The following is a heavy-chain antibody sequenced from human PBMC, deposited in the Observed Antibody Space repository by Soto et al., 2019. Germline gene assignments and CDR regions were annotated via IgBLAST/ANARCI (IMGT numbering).Heavy chain of an antibody. CDR2: INAGNGDT. Sequence: ASVNVSCKASGYTFSSHAIHWVRQAPGQRLEWMGWINAGNGDTKYSQKFQGRVAITRDTSASSAYMELSTLRSEDTAVYYCARDGARIAVFGVVYYFDYWGQGTVLTVSS. CDR1: GYTFSSHA. D-gene: IGHD3-3*01. CDR3: ARDGARIAVFGVVYYFDY. V-gene: IGHV1-3*01. J-gene: IGHJ4*02.